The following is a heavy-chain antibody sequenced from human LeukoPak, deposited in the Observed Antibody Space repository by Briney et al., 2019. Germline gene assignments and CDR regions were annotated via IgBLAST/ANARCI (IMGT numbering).Heavy chain of an antibody. J-gene: IGHJ4*02. CDR2: IGSSDSTI. CDR1: GFTFSDYY. V-gene: IGHV3-11*04. Sequence: GGSLRLSCAASGFTFSDYYMSWIRQAPGKGLEWVSYIGSSDSTIYYADSVKGRFTISRDNAKNSVYLQMSSLRAEDTAVYYCARHRSYSSGWTLGHWGQGTLVTVSS. D-gene: IGHD6-19*01. CDR3: ARHRSYSSGWTLGH.